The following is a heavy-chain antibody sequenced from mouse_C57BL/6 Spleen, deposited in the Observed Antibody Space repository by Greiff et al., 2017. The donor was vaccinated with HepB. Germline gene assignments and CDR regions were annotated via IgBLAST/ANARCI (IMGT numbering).Heavy chain of an antibody. Sequence: QVQLQQSGAELVRPGASVTLSCKASGYTFTDYEMHWVKQTPVHGLEWIGAIDPETGGTAYNQKFKGKAILTADKSSSTAYMELRSLTSEDSAVYYCTRRGRLRRGSLFDYWGQGTTLTVSS. V-gene: IGHV1-15*01. D-gene: IGHD2-4*01. J-gene: IGHJ2*01. CDR3: TRRGRLRRGSLFDY. CDR2: IDPETGGT. CDR1: GYTFTDYE.